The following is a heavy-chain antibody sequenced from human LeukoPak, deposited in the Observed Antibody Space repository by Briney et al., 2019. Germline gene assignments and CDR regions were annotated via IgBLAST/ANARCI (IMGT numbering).Heavy chain of an antibody. D-gene: IGHD6-19*01. CDR2: IYHSGST. J-gene: IGHJ4*02. Sequence: SETLSLTCTVSGYSISSGYYWGWIRQPPGKGLEWIGSIYHSGSTYYNPSLKSRVTISVDTSKNQFSLKLSSVTAADTAVYYCAREQWLDSGTDYWGQGTLVTVSS. CDR1: GYSISSGYY. CDR3: AREQWLDSGTDY. V-gene: IGHV4-38-2*02.